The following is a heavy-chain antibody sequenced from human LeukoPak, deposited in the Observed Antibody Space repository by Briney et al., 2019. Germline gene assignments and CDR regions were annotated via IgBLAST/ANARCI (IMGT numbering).Heavy chain of an antibody. CDR2: INSDVSST. D-gene: IGHD2-8*01. CDR3: VRSVSDAFDI. V-gene: IGHV3-74*03. Sequence: GGSLRLSCAASGFTFRSVWMHWVRQAPGKGLVWVSLINSDVSSTTYADSVKGRFIISRDNAKNTLHLQMNSLRAEDTAVYYCVRSVSDAFDIWGKGTMVTVSS. CDR1: GFTFRSVW. J-gene: IGHJ3*02.